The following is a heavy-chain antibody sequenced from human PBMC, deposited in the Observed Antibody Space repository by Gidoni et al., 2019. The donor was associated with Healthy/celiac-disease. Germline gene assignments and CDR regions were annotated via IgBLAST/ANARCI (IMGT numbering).Heavy chain of an antibody. Sequence: QVQLVQSGAELKKPGSSVKVSCKASGGTFSSYTIRWVRKAPGPGLEWMGRIIHFLCIANYAQKFQGRVTITADKSTSTAYRELSSLRSEDTAVYYCAVYGYGDYWGQGTLVTVSS. CDR1: GGTFSSYT. D-gene: IGHD5-18*01. CDR3: AVYGYGDY. J-gene: IGHJ4*02. V-gene: IGHV1-69*02. CDR2: IIHFLCIA.